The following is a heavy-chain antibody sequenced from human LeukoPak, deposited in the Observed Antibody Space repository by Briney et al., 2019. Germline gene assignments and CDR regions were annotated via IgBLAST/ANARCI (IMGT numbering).Heavy chain of an antibody. J-gene: IGHJ4*02. CDR2: IRSKAYGGTT. CDR3: TRDSGYSGYEFDY. V-gene: IGHV3-49*04. Sequence: PGRSLRLSCAASGFTFSSYGMHWVRQAPGKGLEWVGFIRSKAYGGTTEYAASVKGRFTISRDDSKSIAYLQMNSLKTEDTAVYYCTRDSGYSGYEFDYWGQGTLVTVSS. CDR1: GFTFSSYG. D-gene: IGHD5-12*01.